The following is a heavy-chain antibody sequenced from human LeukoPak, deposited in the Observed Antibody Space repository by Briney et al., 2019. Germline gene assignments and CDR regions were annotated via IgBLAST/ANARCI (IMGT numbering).Heavy chain of an antibody. J-gene: IGHJ5*02. D-gene: IGHD3-3*01. CDR2: INPKNGGA. Sequence: APVKVSCKTSGYTFIGHYIHWVRQAPGQGLEWMGWINPKNGGANYAPRFRGRVTLTRDRSTSTVYMELTRLTSDDTAVYYCARASFWESPVNWLDPWGQGTLVTVSS. CDR3: ARASFWESPVNWLDP. V-gene: IGHV1-2*07. CDR1: GYTFIGHY.